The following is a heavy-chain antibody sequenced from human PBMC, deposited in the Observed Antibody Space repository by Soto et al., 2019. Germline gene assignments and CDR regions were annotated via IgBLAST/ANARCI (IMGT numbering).Heavy chain of an antibody. CDR2: SIPMFGSA. D-gene: IGHD3-3*01. CDR1: GGSFSSLA. Sequence: GGAVKVSFKSSGGSFSSLAFSGVRQAPGQGREGVGGSIPMFGSANYAQEFLGRVTFTADDSTSTAYMEISGLTFEDTAFYYSEVSLYGVVLHYYYRMDVWGPGTPVTVSS. V-gene: IGHV1-69*13. CDR3: EVSLYGVVLHYYYRMDV. J-gene: IGHJ6*02.